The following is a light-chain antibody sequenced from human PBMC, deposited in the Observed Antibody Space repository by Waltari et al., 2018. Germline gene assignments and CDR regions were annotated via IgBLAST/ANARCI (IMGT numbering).Light chain of an antibody. CDR2: QDS. Sequence: SYELTQPPSVSVSPGQTATITCSGDELGDKFSFWYQQKPGQSPVLVIFQDSKRPSGIPERFSGSNSGSTATLTITGTQSMDEADYYCQVWDSNTFVVFGGGTRLTVL. V-gene: IGLV3-1*01. CDR3: QVWDSNTFVV. CDR1: ELGDKF. J-gene: IGLJ2*01.